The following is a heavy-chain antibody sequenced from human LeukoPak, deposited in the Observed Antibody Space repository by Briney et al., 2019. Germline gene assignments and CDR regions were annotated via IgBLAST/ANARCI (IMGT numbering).Heavy chain of an antibody. CDR1: GGSISSYY. CDR3: TRGARVFPDYYYYMDV. CDR2: IYYTGSTNYSPST. Sequence: PSETLSLTCTVSGGSISSYYWSWIRQPPGKGLEWIGYIYYTGSTNYSPSTNYSPSLKGRVTISVATSKNQFSLKLTSVTAADTAVYYCTRGARVFPDYYYYMDVWGTGTTVTVSS. D-gene: IGHD2-21*01. V-gene: IGHV4-59*01. J-gene: IGHJ6*03.